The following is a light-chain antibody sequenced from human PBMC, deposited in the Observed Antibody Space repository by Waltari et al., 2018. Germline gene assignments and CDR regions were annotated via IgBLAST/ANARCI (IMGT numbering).Light chain of an antibody. CDR3: QHYVSLPVT. V-gene: IGKV3-20*01. Sequence: EIVLTQSPGTLSLSRGERATLSCRASQSVGRYLDWYQQKPGQAPRLLIYDASSRATGIPDRFSGGGSGTDFSLTISRLEPEDFAAYHCQHYVSLPVTFGQGTKVEIK. CDR1: QSVGRY. J-gene: IGKJ1*01. CDR2: DAS.